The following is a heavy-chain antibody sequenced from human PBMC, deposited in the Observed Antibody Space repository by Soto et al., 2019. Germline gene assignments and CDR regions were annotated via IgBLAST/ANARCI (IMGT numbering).Heavy chain of an antibody. V-gene: IGHV4-59*08. D-gene: IGHD2-2*01. CDR1: GDSISPNY. J-gene: IGHJ4*02. CDR3: ASRYAPSEFDH. CDR2: IYYSGGT. Sequence: SETLSLTCTVSGDSISPNYWGWIRQPPGKGLEWIGYIYYSGGTQYNPSLKSRVTISVDTSKNQFSLKVTSITAADTGVYYCASRYAPSEFDHWGQGSLVTVSS.